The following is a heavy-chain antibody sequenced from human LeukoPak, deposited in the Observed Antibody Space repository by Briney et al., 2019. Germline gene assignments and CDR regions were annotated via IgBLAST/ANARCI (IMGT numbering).Heavy chain of an antibody. CDR2: IIPIFGTA. V-gene: IGHV1-69*13. CDR3: ARAEYYDFWSGLGL. D-gene: IGHD3-3*01. CDR1: GGTFISYA. Sequence: SVKVSCKASGGTFISYAISWVRQAPGQGLEWMGGIIPIFGTANYAQKFQGRVTITADESTSTAYMELSSLRSEDTAVYYCARAEYYDFWSGLGLWGQGTLVTVSS. J-gene: IGHJ4*02.